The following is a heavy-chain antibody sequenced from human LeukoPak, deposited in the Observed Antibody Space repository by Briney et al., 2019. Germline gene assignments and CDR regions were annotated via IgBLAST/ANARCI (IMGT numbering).Heavy chain of an antibody. CDR3: TRLTTTVTAY. CDR1: GFTFSGSA. D-gene: IGHD4-11*01. CDR2: IRSKANSYAT. J-gene: IGHJ4*02. Sequence: GGFLRLSCAASGFTFSGSAMHWVRQASGKGLEWVGRIRSKANSYATAYAASVKGRFTISRDDSKNTAYLQMNSLKTEDTAVYYCTRLTTTVTAYWGQGTLVTVSS. V-gene: IGHV3-73*01.